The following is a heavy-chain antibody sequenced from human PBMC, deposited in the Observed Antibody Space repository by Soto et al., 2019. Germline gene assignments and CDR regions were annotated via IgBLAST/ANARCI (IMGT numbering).Heavy chain of an antibody. Sequence: EVQLLESGGGLVQPGGSLRLSCAASGFTFSYYAMSWVRQAPGKGLEWVSGISGDGGGTYYVDSVKGRFIISRDNSKNTXCLQMNSLRAEDTAVYDCAKDLAQRLSRGYSYSVDSWGQGILVTVSS. CDR2: ISGDGGGT. V-gene: IGHV3-23*01. CDR3: AKDLAQRLSRGYSYSVDS. CDR1: GFTFSYYA. D-gene: IGHD5-18*01. J-gene: IGHJ4*02.